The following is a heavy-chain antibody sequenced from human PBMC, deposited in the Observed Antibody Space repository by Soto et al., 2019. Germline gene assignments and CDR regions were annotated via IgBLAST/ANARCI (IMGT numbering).Heavy chain of an antibody. D-gene: IGHD6-19*01. CDR2: IYHSGST. CDR1: GYSISSGYY. V-gene: IGHV4-38-2*01. Sequence: SETLSLTCAVSGYSISSGYYWGWIRQPPGKGLEWIGSIYHSGSTYYNPSLKSRVTISVDTSKNQFSLKLSSVTAADTAVYYCERAYISGWPDYWGQGTLVTVSS. CDR3: ERAYISGWPDY. J-gene: IGHJ4*02.